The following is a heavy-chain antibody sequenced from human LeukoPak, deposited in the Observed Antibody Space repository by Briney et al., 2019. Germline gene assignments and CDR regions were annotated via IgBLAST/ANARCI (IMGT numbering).Heavy chain of an antibody. CDR1: GASFSGYY. D-gene: IGHD4-23*01. CDR3: ARVEGYGGNMYYFDY. CDR2: INHSGST. J-gene: IGHJ4*02. Sequence: PSETLSLTCAVYGASFSGYYWSWIRQPPGKGLEWIGEINHSGSTNYNPSLKSRVTISVDRSKNQFSLKLSSVTAADTAVYYCARVEGYGGNMYYFDYWGQGTLVTVSS. V-gene: IGHV4-34*01.